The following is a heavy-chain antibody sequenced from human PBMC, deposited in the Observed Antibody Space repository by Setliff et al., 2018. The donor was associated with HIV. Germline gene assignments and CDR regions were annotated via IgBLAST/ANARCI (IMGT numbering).Heavy chain of an antibody. V-gene: IGHV3-33*06. CDR1: GFTFSSYG. CDR3: AKGSGYYSTDAFDI. D-gene: IGHD3-22*01. Sequence: GSLRLSCAASGFTFSSYGMHWVRQAPGKGLEWVAVIWYDGSNKYYADSVKGRFTISRDNSKNTLYLQMNSLRAEDTAVYYCAKGSGYYSTDAFDIWGQGTMVTVSS. J-gene: IGHJ3*02. CDR2: IWYDGSNK.